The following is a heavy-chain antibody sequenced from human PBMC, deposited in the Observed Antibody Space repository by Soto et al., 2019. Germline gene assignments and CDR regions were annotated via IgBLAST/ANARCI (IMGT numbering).Heavy chain of an antibody. Sequence: PSETLSLTCAVYGGSFSGYYWSWIRQPPGKGLEWIGEINHSGSTNYNPSLKSRVTISVDTSKNQFSLKLSSVTAADTAVYYCARGGPYYDILTGYYKSRGAFDIWGQGTMVTVS. J-gene: IGHJ3*02. V-gene: IGHV4-34*01. CDR3: ARGGPYYDILTGYYKSRGAFDI. CDR2: INHSGST. D-gene: IGHD3-9*01. CDR1: GGSFSGYY.